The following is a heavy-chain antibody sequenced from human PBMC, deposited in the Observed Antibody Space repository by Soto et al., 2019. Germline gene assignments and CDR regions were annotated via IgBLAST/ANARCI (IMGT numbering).Heavy chain of an antibody. V-gene: IGHV6-1*01. CDR2: TYYRSKWYN. Sequence: QTLSLTCAISWDNVSSNSAAWNWIMQSPSRGLEWLGRTYYRSKWYNDYAVSVKSRITIKPDTSKNQFSLQLNSVTPEDTAVYYCARGLWSGYYYNWFDPWVQGRLFTVYS. CDR1: WDNVSSNSAA. CDR3: ARGLWSGYYYNWFDP. J-gene: IGHJ5*02. D-gene: IGHD3-3*01.